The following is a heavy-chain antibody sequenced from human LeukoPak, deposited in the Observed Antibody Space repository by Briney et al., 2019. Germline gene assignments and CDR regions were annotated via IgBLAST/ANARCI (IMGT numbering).Heavy chain of an antibody. V-gene: IGHV3-23*01. D-gene: IGHD2-8*01. J-gene: IGHJ4*02. CDR3: AKDTSIGKYCTNGVCSPFDY. Sequence: GGSLTLSCAGSGFTFSSYAMSWVRQAPGQGLEWVSVISDSGDYTSYADSVRGRFTISRDDSRNTLYLQMISLRPEDTAVYYCAKDTSIGKYCTNGVCSPFDYWGQGTLVTVSS. CDR2: ISDSGDYT. CDR1: GFTFSSYA.